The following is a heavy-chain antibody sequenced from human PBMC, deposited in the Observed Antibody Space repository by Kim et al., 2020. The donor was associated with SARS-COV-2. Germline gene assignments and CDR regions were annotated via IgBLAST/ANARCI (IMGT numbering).Heavy chain of an antibody. CDR1: GFTFSSYA. CDR2: ISYDGSNK. J-gene: IGHJ3*02. CDR3: ARVYGMGPDITRIVVGKGTRGAFDI. V-gene: IGHV3-30*04. Sequence: GGSLRLSCAASGFTFSSYAMHWVRQAPGKGLEWVAVISYDGSNKYYSDSAKGRFTISRDNSKNTLYLQMNSLRAGDTAVDYCARVYGMGPDITRIVVGKGTRGAFDIWGQGTMVTVSS. D-gene: IGHD3-22*01.